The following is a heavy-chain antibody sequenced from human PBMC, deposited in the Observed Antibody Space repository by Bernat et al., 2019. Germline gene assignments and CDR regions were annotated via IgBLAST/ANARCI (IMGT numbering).Heavy chain of an antibody. CDR3: ARVSADKYYLDF. CDR1: GFTFSDHY. Sequence: EVQLVESGGGFVQPGGSLRLSCAASGFTFSDHYMDLVRQAPGKGLEWVGRTRNKANSYTTEYAASVKGRFTISRDDSKNSLYLQMNSLKTEDTAVYYCARVSADKYYLDFWGQGTLVTVSS. V-gene: IGHV3-72*01. J-gene: IGHJ4*02. CDR2: TRNKANSYTT. D-gene: IGHD3-3*01.